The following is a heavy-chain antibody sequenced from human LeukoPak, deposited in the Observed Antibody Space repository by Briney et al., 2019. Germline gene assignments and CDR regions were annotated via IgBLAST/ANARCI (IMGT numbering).Heavy chain of an antibody. CDR3: AARPLMPPRFDY. CDR1: GFTFRSYV. CDR2: LNTDGAWI. V-gene: IGHV3-23*01. J-gene: IGHJ4*02. D-gene: IGHD2-2*01. Sequence: GGSLRLSCAASGFTFRSYVMSWVRLAPGKGLEWVSGLNTDGAWIYYADSVKGRFTISRDNSKSTLYLQMNSLRAEDTAIYYCAARPLMPPRFDYWGQGALVTVSS.